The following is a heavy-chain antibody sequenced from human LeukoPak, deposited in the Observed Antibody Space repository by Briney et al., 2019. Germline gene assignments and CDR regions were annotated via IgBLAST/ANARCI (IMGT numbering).Heavy chain of an antibody. Sequence: PGGSLRLSCAASGFTFSDAWMSWVRQAPGKGLEWVGRITSKAAGGTTDYAAAVNGRFSISRDDSKNMVYLHMTSLKTEDTAVYYCSWVIVAPGLCGYWGQGTVVTVSS. V-gene: IGHV3-15*01. CDR3: SWVIVAPGLCGY. CDR1: GFTFSDAW. D-gene: IGHD5-12*01. CDR2: ITSKAAGGTT. J-gene: IGHJ4*02.